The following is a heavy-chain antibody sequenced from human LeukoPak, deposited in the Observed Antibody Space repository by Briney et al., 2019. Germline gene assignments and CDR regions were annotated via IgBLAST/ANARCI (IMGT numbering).Heavy chain of an antibody. CDR3: AAGSSISGAYGMDV. CDR2: IVVGSGNT. D-gene: IGHD3-3*02. V-gene: IGHV1-58*02. CDR1: GFSFTISA. J-gene: IGHJ6*02. Sequence: ASVTVSCKASGFSFTISAMQWVRQARGQRLEWIGWIVVGSGNTNYAQKFQDRVIMTRDMSTSTAYMELSSLRSEDTAVYYCAAGSSISGAYGMDVWGQGTTVTVSS.